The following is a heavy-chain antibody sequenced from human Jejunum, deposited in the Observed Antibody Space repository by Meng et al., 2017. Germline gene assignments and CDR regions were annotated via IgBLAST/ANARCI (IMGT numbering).Heavy chain of an antibody. J-gene: IGHJ2*01. D-gene: IGHD3-10*01. V-gene: IGHV4-59*11. Sequence: KLQESGPGLVKASETLSLTCTVPGGSLSGHYWSWIRQPPGKGLEWIGHIFYSGNTNYNPALKSRVTISVDTSENRFSLQLHSVTAADTAVYYCASAGSSGWNWYFGLWGRGTLVTVSS. CDR2: IFYSGNT. CDR3: ASAGSSGWNWYFGL. CDR1: GGSLSGHY.